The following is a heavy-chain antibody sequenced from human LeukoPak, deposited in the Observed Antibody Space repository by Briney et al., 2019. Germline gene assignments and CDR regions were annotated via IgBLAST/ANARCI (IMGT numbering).Heavy chain of an antibody. Sequence: GASVKVSCKASGGTFSSYAISWVRRAPGQGLEWMGGIIPIFGTANYAQKFQGRVTITADGSTSTAYMELSSLRSEDTAVYYCARGGGYSYGYPNYYMDVWGKGTTVTISS. CDR2: IIPIFGTA. J-gene: IGHJ6*03. CDR3: ARGGGYSYGYPNYYMDV. V-gene: IGHV1-69*13. D-gene: IGHD5-18*01. CDR1: GGTFSSYA.